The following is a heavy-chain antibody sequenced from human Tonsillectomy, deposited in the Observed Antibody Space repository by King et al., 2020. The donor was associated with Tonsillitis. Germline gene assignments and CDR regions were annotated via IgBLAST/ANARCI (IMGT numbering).Heavy chain of an antibody. CDR3: AREGIVVVTAIHYFAF. J-gene: IGHJ4*02. CDR1: GDSISGRRYY. V-gene: IGHV4-39*07. Sequence: LPASGPGLVQPSETLSPTCPVSGDSISGRRYYWGWIRQPPGKGLEWIGSIYHSGSTYYNPSLKSRVTISVDTSKNQFSLKLTSVTAADTAVYYCAREGIVVVTAIHYFAFWGQGTLVTVSS. D-gene: IGHD2-21*02. CDR2: IYHSGST.